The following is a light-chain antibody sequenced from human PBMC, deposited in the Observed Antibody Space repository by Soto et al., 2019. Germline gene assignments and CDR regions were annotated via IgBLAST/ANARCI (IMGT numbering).Light chain of an antibody. CDR2: DAS. Sequence: EIVMTQSPATLSVSPGERATLSCRASQSVSSNLAWYQQKPGQAPRLLIYDASTRATGIPARISGSGSGTEFTLTISSLQAEDVAFYYCQQYNNWRTFGQGTKVEIK. CDR1: QSVSSN. J-gene: IGKJ1*01. V-gene: IGKV3-15*01. CDR3: QQYNNWRT.